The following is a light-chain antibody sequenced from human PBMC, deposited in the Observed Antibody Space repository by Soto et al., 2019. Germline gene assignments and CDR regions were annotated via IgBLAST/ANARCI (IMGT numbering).Light chain of an antibody. J-gene: IGLJ3*02. Sequence: QSALTQPRSVSGSPGQSVTISCTGTSSDVGDYNYVSWYQQYPGKAPKLVICDVSKRPSGVPDRFSGSKSGNTASLTISGLQAEDEADYYCCSFAGSYTFGVFGGGTKLTVL. CDR3: CSFAGSYTFGV. CDR2: DVS. V-gene: IGLV2-11*01. CDR1: SSDVGDYNY.